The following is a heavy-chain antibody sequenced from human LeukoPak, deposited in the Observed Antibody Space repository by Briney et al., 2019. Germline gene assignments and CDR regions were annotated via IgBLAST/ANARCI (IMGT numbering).Heavy chain of an antibody. D-gene: IGHD3-10*01. CDR3: ARARNYMVRGVIRLSYYYYYMDV. Sequence: GASVKVSCKASGYTFTGYYMHWVRQAPGQGLEWMGWMNPNSGNTGYAQKFQGRVTMTRNTSISTAYMELSSLRSEDTAVYYCARARNYMVRGVIRLSYYYYYMDVWGKGTTVTISS. V-gene: IGHV1-8*02. CDR1: GYTFTGYY. J-gene: IGHJ6*03. CDR2: MNPNSGNT.